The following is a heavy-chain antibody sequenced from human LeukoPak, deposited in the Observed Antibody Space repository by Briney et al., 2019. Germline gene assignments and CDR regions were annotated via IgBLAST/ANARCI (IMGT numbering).Heavy chain of an antibody. CDR3: AKGGHYYDSSGYYLNWFDP. CDR2: ISSSGSTI. D-gene: IGHD3-22*01. J-gene: IGHJ5*02. Sequence: GGSLRLSCAASGFTFSDYYMSWIRQAPGKGLEWVSYISSSGSTIYYADSVKGRFTISRDNSKNTLYLQMNSLRAEDTAVYYCAKGGHYYDSSGYYLNWFDPWGQGTLVTVSS. CDR1: GFTFSDYY. V-gene: IGHV3-11*01.